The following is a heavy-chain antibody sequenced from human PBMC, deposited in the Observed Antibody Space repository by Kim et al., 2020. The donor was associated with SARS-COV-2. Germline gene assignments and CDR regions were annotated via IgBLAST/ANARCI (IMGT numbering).Heavy chain of an antibody. V-gene: IGHV3-23*01. CDR3: AKDSAASSRLSFFDY. D-gene: IGHD6-13*01. Sequence: DFGKGRFTISRDNSKNTLFLQMSGLRAEDTALYYCAKDSAASSRLSFFDYWGQGTLVTVSS. J-gene: IGHJ4*02.